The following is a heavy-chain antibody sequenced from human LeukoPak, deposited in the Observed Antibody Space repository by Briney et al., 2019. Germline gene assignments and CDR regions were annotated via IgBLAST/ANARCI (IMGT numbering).Heavy chain of an antibody. V-gene: IGHV4-34*01. D-gene: IGHD3-22*01. CDR3: ARRYTMIVVVRNYYLDY. CDR2: INHSGST. J-gene: IGHJ4*02. CDR1: GGYFSGYC. Sequence: SETLSLTCAVYGGYFSGYCWSWIRQPPGKGLEWIGEINHSGSTNYNPSLKSRVTISVDTSKNQFSLKLSSVTAADTAVYYCARRYTMIVVVRNYYLDYWGQGTLVTVSS.